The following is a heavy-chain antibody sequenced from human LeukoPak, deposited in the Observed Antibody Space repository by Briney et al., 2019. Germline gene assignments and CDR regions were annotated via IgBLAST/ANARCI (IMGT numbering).Heavy chain of an antibody. CDR1: GYTFTSYG. V-gene: IGHV1-18*01. CDR2: ISAYNGNT. Sequence: ASVKVSCKASGYTFTSYGISWVRQAPGQGLEWMGWISAYNGNTNYAQKLQGRVTMTTDTSTSTAYMELRSLRSDDTAVYYCARNPGTYSSGWYYFEYWGQGTLVTVSS. J-gene: IGHJ4*02. CDR3: ARNPGTYSSGWYYFEY. D-gene: IGHD6-19*01.